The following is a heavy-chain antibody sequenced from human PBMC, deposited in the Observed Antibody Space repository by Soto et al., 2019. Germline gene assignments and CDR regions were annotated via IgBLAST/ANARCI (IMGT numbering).Heavy chain of an antibody. CDR3: ASLYYDYV. CDR2: VSMDSDTI. Sequence: PGGSLILSCKASGFDFSTYSMNWVRQAPGKGLEWIAYVSMDSDTIHYADSVKGRFTISRDDAENSLYLQMNSLRDEDTATYYCASLYYDYVWGQGTTVTDSS. CDR1: GFDFSTYS. D-gene: IGHD3-3*01. J-gene: IGHJ6*02. V-gene: IGHV3-48*02.